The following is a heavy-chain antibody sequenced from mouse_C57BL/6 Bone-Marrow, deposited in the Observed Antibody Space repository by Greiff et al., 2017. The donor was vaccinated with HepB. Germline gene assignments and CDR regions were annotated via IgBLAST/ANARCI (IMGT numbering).Heavy chain of an antibody. Sequence: QVQLKESGAELVKPGASVKLSCKASGYTFTEYTIHWVKQRSGQGLEWIGWFYPGSGSIKYNEKFKDKATLTADKSSSTVYMERSRLTSEDSAVYFCARHEDRRDAMDYWGQGTSVTVSS. CDR1: GYTFTEYT. CDR2: FYPGSGSI. CDR3: ARHEDRRDAMDY. V-gene: IGHV1-62-2*01. J-gene: IGHJ4*01.